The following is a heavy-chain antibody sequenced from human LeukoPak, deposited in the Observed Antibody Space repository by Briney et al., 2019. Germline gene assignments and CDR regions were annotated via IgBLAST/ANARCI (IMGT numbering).Heavy chain of an antibody. CDR2: ITGSGTDT. D-gene: IGHD6-6*01. Sequence: PGGSLRLSCAASGFTFYNYAMSWVRQAPGKGLEWVSAITGSGTDTFHADSVKGRFTISRDNSESTLYLQMYSLRAEDTATYYCAKGSSSSRPYYFDYWGQGTLVTVSS. CDR1: GFTFYNYA. J-gene: IGHJ4*02. V-gene: IGHV3-23*01. CDR3: AKGSSSSRPYYFDY.